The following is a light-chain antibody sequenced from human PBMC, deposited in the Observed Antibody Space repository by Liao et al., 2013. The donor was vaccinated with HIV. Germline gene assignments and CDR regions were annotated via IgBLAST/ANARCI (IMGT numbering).Light chain of an antibody. CDR3: QAWDSSHVV. J-gene: IGLJ2*01. CDR2: HNN. Sequence: SYELTQPPSLSVSPGQTAHITCTGAQLFDQSAFWYQQRPGQSPVLVIYHNNKRPSGIPERFSGSKSGITATLTITGTQAMDEADYYCQAWDSSHVVFGGGTKLTVL. CDR1: QLFDQS. V-gene: IGLV3-1*01.